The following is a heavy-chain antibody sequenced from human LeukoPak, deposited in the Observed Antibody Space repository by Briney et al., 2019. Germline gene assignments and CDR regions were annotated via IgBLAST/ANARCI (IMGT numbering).Heavy chain of an antibody. J-gene: IGHJ4*02. D-gene: IGHD1-7*01. CDR2: TSDRGDYT. CDR3: ARKAQYNGHYPLDY. CDR1: GFTFGDYA. Sequence: PGGSLRLSCTASGFTFGDYAMSWIRQAPGKGLEWVSGTSDRGDYTYYADSVRGRFTISRDSSKNTLFLQMNSLRAEDTALYFCARKAQYNGHYPLDYWGQGTLVTVSS. V-gene: IGHV3-23*01.